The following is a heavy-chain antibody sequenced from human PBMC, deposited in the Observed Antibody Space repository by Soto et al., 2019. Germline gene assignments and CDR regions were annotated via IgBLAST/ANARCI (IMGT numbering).Heavy chain of an antibody. CDR1: GFIFSNYA. CDR3: ARENSRISPRLFQH. Sequence: GGSLRLSCVASGFIFSNYAMHWARQSPGKGLEWVALTSPAGTNQYYADSAKGRFTISRDNSKNTLYLQMNSLRPEDTGLYYCARENSRISPRLFQHWGHGTLVTVSS. V-gene: IGHV3-30-3*01. D-gene: IGHD6-6*01. J-gene: IGHJ1*01. CDR2: TSPAGTNQ.